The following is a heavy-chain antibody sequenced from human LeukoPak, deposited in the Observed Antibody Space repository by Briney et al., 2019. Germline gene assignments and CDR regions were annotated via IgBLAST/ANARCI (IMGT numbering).Heavy chain of an antibody. CDR3: ARGMVYDSSGYMYYFDY. V-gene: IGHV3-30*03. CDR1: GFTFSSYG. Sequence: GRSLRLSCAASGFTFSSYGMHWVRQAPGKGLEWVAVISYDGSNKYYADSVKGRFTISRDNSENTLYLQMNSLRAEDTAVYYCARGMVYDSSGYMYYFDYWGQGTLVTVSS. J-gene: IGHJ4*02. CDR2: ISYDGSNK. D-gene: IGHD3-22*01.